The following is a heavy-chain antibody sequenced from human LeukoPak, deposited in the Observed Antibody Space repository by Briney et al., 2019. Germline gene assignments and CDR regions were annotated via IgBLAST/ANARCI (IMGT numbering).Heavy chain of an antibody. Sequence: SETLSLTCTVSGGSISSSSYYWGWIRQPPGKGLEWIGSIYYSGSTYYNPSLKSRVTISVDTSKNQLSLKLSSVTAADTAVYYYARRGHDYGDYYFDYWGQGTLVTVSS. D-gene: IGHD4-17*01. CDR3: ARRGHDYGDYYFDY. CDR1: GGSISSSSYY. CDR2: IYYSGST. V-gene: IGHV4-39*01. J-gene: IGHJ4*02.